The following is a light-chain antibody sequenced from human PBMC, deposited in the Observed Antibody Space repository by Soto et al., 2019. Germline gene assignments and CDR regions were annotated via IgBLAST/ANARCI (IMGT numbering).Light chain of an antibody. Sequence: DIQMTQSPSTLSASVGDRVTITCRASQSISSWLAWYQQKPGKAPKLLIYDASSLESGVPSRFSGSGSGTEFTLTISSLQPADFATYYCQQYNSPVLTFGGGTKVEIK. J-gene: IGKJ4*01. V-gene: IGKV1-5*01. CDR3: QQYNSPVLT. CDR2: DAS. CDR1: QSISSW.